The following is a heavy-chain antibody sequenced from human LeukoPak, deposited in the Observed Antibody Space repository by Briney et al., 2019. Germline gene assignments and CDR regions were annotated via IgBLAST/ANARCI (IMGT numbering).Heavy chain of an antibody. V-gene: IGHV1-18*01. J-gene: IGHJ4*02. CDR1: GYTFTCYG. CDR3: ARGTMVRSAVDY. CDR2: ISSSNGNT. Sequence: GASVKVSCKTSGYTFTCYGISWVRQAPGQGLEWMGWISSSNGNTNYAQKFQGRVTVTTDTSTTTVYMELRSLRSDDTAVYYCARGTMVRSAVDYWGQGTLVTVSS. D-gene: IGHD3-10*01.